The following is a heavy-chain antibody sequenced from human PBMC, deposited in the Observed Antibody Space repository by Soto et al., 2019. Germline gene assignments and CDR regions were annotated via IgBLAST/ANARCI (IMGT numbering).Heavy chain of an antibody. CDR2: ISAYNGNT. CDR3: ARAGGYCSGGSCPASDY. CDR1: GYTFTSYG. V-gene: IGHV1-18*01. Sequence: ASVKVSCKASGYTFTSYGISWVRQAPGQGLEWMGWISAYNGNTNYAQKLQGRVTMTTDTSTSTAYMELRSLRSDDTAVYYCARAGGYCSGGSCPASDYWGQGTLVTVSS. J-gene: IGHJ4*02. D-gene: IGHD2-15*01.